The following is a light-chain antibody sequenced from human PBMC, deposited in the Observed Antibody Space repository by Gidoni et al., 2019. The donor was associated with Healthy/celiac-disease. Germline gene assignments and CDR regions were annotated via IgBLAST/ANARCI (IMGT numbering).Light chain of an antibody. CDR3: QQRSNWPRYT. J-gene: IGKJ2*01. Sequence: EIVLTQSPATLSLSPGERATLPCRASQSVSSYLAWYQQKPGQAPRLLIYDASNRSTGIQARFSGSGSGTDFTLTISSLEPEDFAVYYCQQRSNWPRYTFGQGTKLEIK. V-gene: IGKV3-11*01. CDR2: DAS. CDR1: QSVSSY.